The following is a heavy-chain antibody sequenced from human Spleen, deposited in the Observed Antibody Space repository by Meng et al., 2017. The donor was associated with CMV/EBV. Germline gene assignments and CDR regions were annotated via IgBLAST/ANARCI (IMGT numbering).Heavy chain of an antibody. D-gene: IGHD2-2*01. J-gene: IGHJ4*02. V-gene: IGHV4-4*08. CDR2: VHSGGKA. Sequence: GASISAGSGGWIRTSPGRGLEWIGYVHSGGKAKNSPCLESRITVSVDPSKRQVSLYMRSVTAADTAVYFCARSGTYCSNTACYASDSWGPGTLVTVSS. CDR3: ARSGTYCSNTACYASDS. CDR1: GASISAGS.